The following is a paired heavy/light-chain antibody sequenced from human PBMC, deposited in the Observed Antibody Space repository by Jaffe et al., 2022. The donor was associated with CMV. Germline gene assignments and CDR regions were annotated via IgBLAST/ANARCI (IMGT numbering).Light chain of an antibody. CDR3: QQFNDYL. CDR1: QGISRA. V-gene: IGKV1D-13*01. Sequence: AIQLTQSPSSLSASVGDRVTITCRASQGISRALAWYQQKPGKSPKLLIYGASTLESGVPSRFSGSGSGTDFTLTISSLQPEDFATYYCQQFNDYLFGGGTKVEIK. CDR2: GAS. J-gene: IGKJ4*01.
Heavy chain of an antibody. J-gene: IGHJ4*02. D-gene: IGHD2-15*01. CDR1: GYTFTSYD. Sequence: QVHLVQSGAEVKKPGASVKVSCQASGYTFTSYDIHWVRQATGQGLEWMGWMNPNSGNTDYAQRFQGRVSMTRNPSISTAYMELSSLRSEDTAVYFCARSSSRPQGDIFDYWGQGTLVTVSS. V-gene: IGHV1-8*01. CDR3: ARSSSRPQGDIFDY. CDR2: MNPNSGNT.